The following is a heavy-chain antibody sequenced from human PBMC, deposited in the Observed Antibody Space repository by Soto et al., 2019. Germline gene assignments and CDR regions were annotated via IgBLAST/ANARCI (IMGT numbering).Heavy chain of an antibody. D-gene: IGHD2-21*02. J-gene: IGHJ6*02. Sequence: SVKVSCKASGGTFSSYTISWARQAPGQGFEWMGRIIPILGIANYAQKFQGRVTITEDRSTDTAYMELSSLRSEDTAVYYCATAYCGGDCYYYYGMDVWGQGTTVTVSS. CDR1: GGTFSSYT. CDR3: ATAYCGGDCYYYYGMDV. V-gene: IGHV1-69*02. CDR2: IIPILGIA.